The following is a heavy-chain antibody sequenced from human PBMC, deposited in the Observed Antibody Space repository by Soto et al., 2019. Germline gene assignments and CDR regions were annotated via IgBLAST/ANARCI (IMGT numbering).Heavy chain of an antibody. D-gene: IGHD6-19*01. CDR2: ISDSGGST. V-gene: IGHV3-23*01. CDR1: GFSFSSCA. Sequence: PGGWLRLSCAASGFSFSSCAMTWVRQAPGMGLQWVSAISDSGGSTYYADSVRRRFTISRDNSKNTLYLQLNSLGAEDTAVYYCAKDKPAASSQWLVPIWGRGTLVTVSS. CDR3: AKDKPAASSQWLVPI. J-gene: IGHJ4*02.